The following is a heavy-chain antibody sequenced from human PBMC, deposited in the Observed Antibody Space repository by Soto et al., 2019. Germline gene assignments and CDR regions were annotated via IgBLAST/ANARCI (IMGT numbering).Heavy chain of an antibody. V-gene: IGHV1-46*01. J-gene: IGHJ5*02. D-gene: IGHD3-10*01. CDR1: GYTFTSYY. CDR2: INPSGGST. CDR3: AREAYYYGSGTTLSERGNWFDP. Sequence: ASVKVSCKASGYTFTSYYMHWVRQAPGQGLEGMGIINPSGGSTSYAQKFQGRVTMTRDTSTSTVYMELSSLRSEDTAVYYCAREAYYYGSGTTLSERGNWFDPWGQGTLVNVSS.